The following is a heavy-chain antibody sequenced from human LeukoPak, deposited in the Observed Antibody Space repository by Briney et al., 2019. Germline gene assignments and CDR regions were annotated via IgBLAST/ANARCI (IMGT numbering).Heavy chain of an antibody. CDR1: GGSNY. V-gene: IGHV4-59*08. CDR3: ARHSNWNGGVDWSDP. CDR2: IHYSGSP. Sequence: SETLSLTCTVSGGSNYWSWIRQPPGKGLEWIAYIHYSGSPNYNPSLKSRVTISIDTSKNQFSLKLNSVTAADTAVYYCARHSNWNGGVDWSDPWGQGTQVTVSS. J-gene: IGHJ5*02. D-gene: IGHD1-20*01.